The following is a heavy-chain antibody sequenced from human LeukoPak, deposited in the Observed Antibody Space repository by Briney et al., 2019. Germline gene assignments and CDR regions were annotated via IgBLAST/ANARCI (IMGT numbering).Heavy chain of an antibody. CDR1: GFTFSSYA. Sequence: GGSLRLSCAASGFTFSSYAMSWVRQAPGKGLEWVSGISNSGGSTYYADSVKGRFTISRDNSKNTLYLQMNSLRAEDTAVYYCAEGGNGKYFDYWGQGTLVTVSS. V-gene: IGHV3-23*01. D-gene: IGHD4-23*01. J-gene: IGHJ4*02. CDR3: AEGGNGKYFDY. CDR2: ISNSGGST.